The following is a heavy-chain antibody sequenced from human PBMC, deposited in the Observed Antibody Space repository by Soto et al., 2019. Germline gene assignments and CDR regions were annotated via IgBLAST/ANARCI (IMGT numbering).Heavy chain of an antibody. CDR2: IYYSGST. J-gene: IGHJ6*02. CDR1: GGSISSYY. V-gene: IGHV4-59*01. CDR3: ARDYRGDFWSGYRANYGMDV. Sequence: KPSETLSLTCTVSGGSISSYYWSWIRQPPGKGLEWIGYIYYSGSTNYNPSLKSRVTISVDTSKNQFSLKLSSVTAADTAVYYCARDYRGDFWSGYRANYGMDVWGQGATVTVSS. D-gene: IGHD3-3*01.